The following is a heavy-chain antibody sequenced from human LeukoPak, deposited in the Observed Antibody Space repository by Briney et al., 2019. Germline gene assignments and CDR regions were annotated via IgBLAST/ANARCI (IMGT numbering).Heavy chain of an antibody. D-gene: IGHD4-23*01. V-gene: IGHV1-69*04. J-gene: IGHJ4*02. CDR2: IIPILGIA. Sequence: ASVKVSCKASGGTLSSYAISWVRQAPGQGLEWMGRIIPILGIANYAQKFQGRVTITADKSTSTAYMELSSLRSEDTAVYYCARDRGGNGRDYWGQGTLVTVSS. CDR3: ARDRGGNGRDY. CDR1: GGTLSSYA.